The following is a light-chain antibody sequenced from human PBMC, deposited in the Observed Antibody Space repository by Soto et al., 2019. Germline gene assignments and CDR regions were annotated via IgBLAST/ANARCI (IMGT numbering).Light chain of an antibody. Sequence: ELVLTQSPGTVSLSPGQIVTLNCRASQSVSSYLAWYQQKPGQAPRLLIYDASNRATGIPARFIFSGAGEDLRHTISSLEPEDYAFYDCQQRSNWQVNCGQGTRLEIK. CDR1: QSVSSY. J-gene: IGKJ5*01. V-gene: IGKV3-11*01. CDR2: DAS. CDR3: QQRSNWQVN.